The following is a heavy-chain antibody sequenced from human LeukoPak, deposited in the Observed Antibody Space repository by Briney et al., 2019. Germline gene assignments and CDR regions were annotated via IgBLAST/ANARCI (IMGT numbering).Heavy chain of an antibody. CDR2: INHSGST. Sequence: SETLSLTCAVYGGSFSGYYWSWIRQPPGKGLEWIGEINHSGSTNYNPSPKSRVTISVDTSKNQFSLKLSSVTAADTAVYYCARESEAMTTSAYNWFDPWGQGTLFTVSS. CDR3: ARESEAMTTSAYNWFDP. V-gene: IGHV4-34*01. D-gene: IGHD2/OR15-2a*01. J-gene: IGHJ5*02. CDR1: GGSFSGYY.